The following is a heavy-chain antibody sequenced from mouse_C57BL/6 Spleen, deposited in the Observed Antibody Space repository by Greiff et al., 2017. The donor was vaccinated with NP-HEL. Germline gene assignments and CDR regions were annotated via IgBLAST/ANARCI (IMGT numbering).Heavy chain of an antibody. CDR1: GFTFSSYA. CDR3: ARVTHFDY. Sequence: DVKLVESGGGLVKPGGSLKLSCAASGFTFSSYAMSWVRQTPEKRLEWVATISDGGSYTYYPDNVKGRFTISRDNAKNNLYLQMSHLKSEDTAMYYCARVTHFDYWGQGTTLTVSS. J-gene: IGHJ2*01. CDR2: ISDGGSYT. V-gene: IGHV5-4*03. D-gene: IGHD2-1*01.